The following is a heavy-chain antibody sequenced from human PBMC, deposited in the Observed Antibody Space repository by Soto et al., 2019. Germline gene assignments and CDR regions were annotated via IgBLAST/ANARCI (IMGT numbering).Heavy chain of an antibody. D-gene: IGHD2-15*01. CDR1: GFTFSSYW. CDR3: ASPRYCSGGSCWWGAFDF. CDR2: IKQDGSEK. V-gene: IGHV3-7*01. Sequence: PGGSLRLSCTASGFTFSSYWMTWVLQAPGKGLEWVANIKQDGSEKYYVDSVKGRFTISRDNAKNSLYLQMNSLRAEDTAVYYCASPRYCSGGSCWWGAFDFWGQGTMVTVSS. J-gene: IGHJ3*01.